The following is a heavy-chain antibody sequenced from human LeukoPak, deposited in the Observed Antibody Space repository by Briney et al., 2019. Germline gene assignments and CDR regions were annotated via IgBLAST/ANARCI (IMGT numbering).Heavy chain of an antibody. CDR1: GVIFGKHW. Sequence: GGSLRLSSVASGVIFGKHWMSWVRQAPGKGLEWVANIKLDGSEKNYVDSVKGRFTISRDNTKNSLYLQMNSLRAEDTAVFYCARHQYDTWSRRGNFDSWGQGTLVIVSS. V-gene: IGHV3-7*03. CDR3: ARHQYDTWSRRGNFDS. D-gene: IGHD3/OR15-3a*01. J-gene: IGHJ4*02. CDR2: IKLDGSEK.